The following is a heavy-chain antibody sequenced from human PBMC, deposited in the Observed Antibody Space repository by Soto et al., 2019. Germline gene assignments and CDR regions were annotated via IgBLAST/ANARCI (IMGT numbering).Heavy chain of an antibody. CDR1: GFTFSNAW. V-gene: IGHV3-15*07. CDR3: TRLGRDGYTTPFDY. CDR2: IKSKTDGGTT. D-gene: IGHD6-25*01. Sequence: GGSLRLSCAASGFTFSNAWMNWVRQAPGKGLEWVGRIKSKTDGGTTDYAAPVKGRFTISRDDSKNTLYLQMNSLKTEDTAVYYCTRLGRDGYTTPFDYWGQGALVTVSS. J-gene: IGHJ4*02.